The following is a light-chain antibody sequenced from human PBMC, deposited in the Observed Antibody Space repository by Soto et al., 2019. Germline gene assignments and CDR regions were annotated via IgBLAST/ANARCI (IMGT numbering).Light chain of an antibody. Sequence: QSVLTQPASVSGSPAQSITISCTGTSSDVGSYNLVSWYHQHPGKAPKLMIYEGSKRPSGVSNRFSGSKSSNTASLTIYGLQAEEEADYYCCSYAGSSTFEVFGTGTKVTVL. CDR1: SSDVGSYNL. J-gene: IGLJ1*01. CDR3: CSYAGSSTFEV. CDR2: EGS. V-gene: IGLV2-23*03.